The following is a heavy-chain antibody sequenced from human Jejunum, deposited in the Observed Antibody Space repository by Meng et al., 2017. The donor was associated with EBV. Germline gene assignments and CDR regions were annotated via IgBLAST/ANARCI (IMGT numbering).Heavy chain of an antibody. CDR1: DFTFDEYS. V-gene: IGHV3-21*01. CDR3: AAGTTTTTKYNWLDP. D-gene: IGHD1-1*01. J-gene: IGHJ5*02. CDR2: ISGNSGHI. Sequence: GQLVESGXCLGQPGGXLRLSCXGSDFTFDEYSMNWVRQAPGKGLEWVSSISGNSGHIDYADSLKGRFTISRDNAKKSLFLQMDSLRVDDTAVYYCAAGTTTTTKYNWLDPWGLGTLVTVSS.